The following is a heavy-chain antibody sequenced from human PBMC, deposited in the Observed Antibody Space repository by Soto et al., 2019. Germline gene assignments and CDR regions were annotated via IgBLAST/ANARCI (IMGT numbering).Heavy chain of an antibody. CDR2: VNPDNANT. V-gene: IGHV1-3*01. CDR1: WYTFISPA. D-gene: IGHD2-15*01. J-gene: IGHJ4*02. Sequence: GAPGKVSFQGSWYTFISPALPFVRPAPRQRPEWVGWVNPDNANTKYSQSFPGTGTLSRGTSAPPAYMELSSLRSEDTAVYFCARDPGSGHYFDYWGQGTLVTVSS. CDR3: ARDPGSGHYFDY.